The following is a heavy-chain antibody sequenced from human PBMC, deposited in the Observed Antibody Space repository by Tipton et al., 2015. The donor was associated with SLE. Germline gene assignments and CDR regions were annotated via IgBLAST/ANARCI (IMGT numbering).Heavy chain of an antibody. Sequence: TLSLTCAVSGYSISSGYYWGWIRQPPGKGLEWLGSLFGSGGSYYNPSLRSRVTISVDTSKNQFSLKLSSVTAADTAVYFCARDPPSSYYYGMDVWGRGATVTVSS. J-gene: IGHJ6*02. CDR2: LFGSGGS. CDR3: ARDPPSSYYYGMDV. V-gene: IGHV4-38-2*02. D-gene: IGHD3-10*01. CDR1: GYSISSGYY.